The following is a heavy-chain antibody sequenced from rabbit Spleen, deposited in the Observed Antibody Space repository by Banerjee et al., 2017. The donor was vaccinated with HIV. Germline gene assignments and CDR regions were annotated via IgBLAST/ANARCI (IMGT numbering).Heavy chain of an antibody. CDR2: IYTGNDKT. D-gene: IGHD8-1*01. CDR1: GFSFSSSYD. J-gene: IGHJ4*01. V-gene: IGHV1S40*01. Sequence: QSLEESGGGLVQPEGSLTLTCTASGFSFSSSYDMCWVRQAPGKGLEWIACIYTGNDKTYYASWAKGRFTISKTSSTTVTLQMTSLTVADTATYFCARDAGSGWNFNLWGQGTLVTVS. CDR3: ARDAGSGWNFNL.